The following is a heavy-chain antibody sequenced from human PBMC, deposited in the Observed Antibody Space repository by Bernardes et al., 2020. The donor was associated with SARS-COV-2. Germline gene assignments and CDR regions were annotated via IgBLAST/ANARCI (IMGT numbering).Heavy chain of an antibody. V-gene: IGHV3-23*01. D-gene: IGHD4-17*01. Sequence: GGSLRLSCTVSGFTFKDYALNWVRQAPGKGLEWLSVITGRSDTTYYADSVKGRFTISRDNSKNTLYLQMNSLRVEDTAVYYCAKDSFGGDYLNWFDPWGQGTLVTVSS. CDR2: ITGRSDTT. J-gene: IGHJ5*02. CDR3: AKDSFGGDYLNWFDP. CDR1: GFTFKDYA.